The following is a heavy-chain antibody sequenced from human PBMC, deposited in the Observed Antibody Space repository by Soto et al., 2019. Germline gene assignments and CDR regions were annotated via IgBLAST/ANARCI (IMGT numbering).Heavy chain of an antibody. D-gene: IGHD6-13*01. J-gene: IGHJ4*02. V-gene: IGHV4-38-2*01. CDR3: ARHIAAAATGY. CDR2: IYHSGST. Sequence: NPSETLSLTCAVSGYSISSGYYWGWIRQPPGKGLEWIGSIYHSGSTYYNPSLKSRVTISVDTSKNQFSLKLSSVTAADTAVYYCARHIAAAATGYWGQGTLVTVSS. CDR1: GYSISSGYY.